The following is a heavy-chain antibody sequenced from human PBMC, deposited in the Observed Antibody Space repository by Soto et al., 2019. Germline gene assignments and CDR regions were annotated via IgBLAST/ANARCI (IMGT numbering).Heavy chain of an antibody. Sequence: QVQLQQWGAGLLKPSETLSLTCTVNGGSLTGYYWSWIRQPPGKGLEWIGEVKDGGSTNYSPSLRGSVSISADTSKNNCYLRLHSVTAADTAVHFCARGQEGIVATHWDQGALVTVSS. J-gene: IGHJ4*02. CDR2: VKDGGST. CDR3: ARGQEGIVATH. V-gene: IGHV4-34*01. CDR1: GGSLTGYY. D-gene: IGHD5-12*01.